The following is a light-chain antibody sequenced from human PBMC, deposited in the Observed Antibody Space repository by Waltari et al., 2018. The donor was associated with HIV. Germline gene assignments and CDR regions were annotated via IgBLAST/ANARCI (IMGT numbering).Light chain of an antibody. CDR3: QQYFRIPPT. V-gene: IGKV4-1*01. CDR2: WAS. J-gene: IGKJ4*01. CDR1: RHLLYRSDNRNY. Sequence: DIVMTQSPDSLPVSLGERATINCTSRRHLLYRSDNRNYLAGYQQKPRQLPKLLISWASTRESGVPDRFSGSGSGTAFTLTITRLQAEDVAVYHCQQYFRIPPTFGGGTKVEIK.